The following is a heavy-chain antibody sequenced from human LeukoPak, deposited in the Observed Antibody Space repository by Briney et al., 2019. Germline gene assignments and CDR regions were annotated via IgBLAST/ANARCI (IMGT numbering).Heavy chain of an antibody. D-gene: IGHD2-15*01. V-gene: IGHV4-30-4*08. CDR3: ARGSRAFRHAFDI. Sequence: PSETLSLTCTVSGGSISSGDYYWSWIRQPPGKGLEWIGYIYYSGSTYYNPSLKSRVTISVDTSKNQFSLKLSSVTAADTAVYYCARGSRAFRHAFDIWGQGTMVTVSS. CDR1: GGSISSGDYY. J-gene: IGHJ3*02. CDR2: IYYSGST.